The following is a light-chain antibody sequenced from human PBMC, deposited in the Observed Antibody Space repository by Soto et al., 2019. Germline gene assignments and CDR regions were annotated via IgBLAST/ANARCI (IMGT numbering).Light chain of an antibody. Sequence: QSALTQPASVSGSPGQWITISCTGTSTDIGGYNYVSWYQQHPGKAPKLMLYDVSDRPSGVSNRVTGSKSGNTASLAISGLQAEYEADYYCASYSSSNTVLFGGGTKLTVL. CDR1: STDIGGYNY. CDR3: ASYSSSNTVL. V-gene: IGLV2-14*03. CDR2: DVS. J-gene: IGLJ2*01.